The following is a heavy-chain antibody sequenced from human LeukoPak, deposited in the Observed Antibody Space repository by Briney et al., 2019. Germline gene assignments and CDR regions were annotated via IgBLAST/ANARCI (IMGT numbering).Heavy chain of an antibody. D-gene: IGHD2-2*01. Sequence: TGESLRLSCAASGFTFSSYAMSWVRQAPGKGLEWVSAISGSGGSTYYADSVKGRFTISRDNSKNTLYLQMNSLRAEDTAVYYCANPLLLLGYCSSTSCDIDYWGQGTLVTVSS. J-gene: IGHJ4*02. CDR2: ISGSGGST. V-gene: IGHV3-23*01. CDR1: GFTFSSYA. CDR3: ANPLLLLGYCSSTSCDIDY.